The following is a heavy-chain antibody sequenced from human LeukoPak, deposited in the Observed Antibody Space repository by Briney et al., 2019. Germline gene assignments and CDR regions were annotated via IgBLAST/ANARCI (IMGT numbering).Heavy chain of an antibody. D-gene: IGHD1-26*01. J-gene: IGHJ5*02. V-gene: IGHV1-69*13. Sequence: ASVKVSCKASGGTFSSYAISWVRQAPGQGLEWMGGIIPIFGTANYAQKFQGRVTITADESTSTAYMELSSLRSEDTAVYYCARDHGPIVGATYWFDPWGQGTLVTVSS. CDR2: IIPIFGTA. CDR3: ARDHGPIVGATYWFDP. CDR1: GGTFSSYA.